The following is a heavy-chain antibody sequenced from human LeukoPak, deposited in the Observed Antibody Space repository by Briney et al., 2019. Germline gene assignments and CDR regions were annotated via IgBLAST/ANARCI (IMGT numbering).Heavy chain of an antibody. V-gene: IGHV4-59*01. D-gene: IGHD2/OR15-2a*01. CDR3: ARDLGTTLPDAFDI. Sequence: PSETLSLTYTVSGGSISSYYWSWIRQPPGKGLEWIGYIYYSGSTNYNPSLKSRVTISVDTSKNQFSLKLSSVTAADTAVYYCARDLGTTLPDAFDIWGQGTMVTVSS. CDR2: IYYSGST. CDR1: GGSISSYY. J-gene: IGHJ3*02.